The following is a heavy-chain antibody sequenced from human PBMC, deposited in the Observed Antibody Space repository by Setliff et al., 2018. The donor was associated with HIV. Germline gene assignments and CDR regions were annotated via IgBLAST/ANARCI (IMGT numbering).Heavy chain of an antibody. Sequence: SEILSLTCAVSGGSISSTNWWNWVRQPPGKGLEWIGEISHSGDTNYNPSLKSRVTISVDKSKNQFSLKLTSVTAADTAVYYCARVAAGTYGKGDWFDPWGQGTQVTVSS. D-gene: IGHD3-10*01. J-gene: IGHJ5*02. V-gene: IGHV4-4*02. CDR3: ARVAAGTYGKGDWFDP. CDR1: GGSISSTNW. CDR2: ISHSGDT.